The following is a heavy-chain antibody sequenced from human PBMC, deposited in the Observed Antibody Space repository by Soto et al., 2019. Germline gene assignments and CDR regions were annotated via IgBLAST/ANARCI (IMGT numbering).Heavy chain of an antibody. CDR3: AKGGRASGYGMDV. Sequence: EVQLLESGGGLVQPGGSLRLSCAASGFTFSSSAMSWVRQAPGKGLEWVSAISIKSDVTKYANSVKGRLTISRDNSTNTLYLQMNNLRAEDTAVYYCAKGGRASGYGMDVWGQGTAVTVSS. CDR1: GFTFSSSA. V-gene: IGHV3-23*01. CDR2: ISIKSDVT. D-gene: IGHD3-16*01. J-gene: IGHJ6*02.